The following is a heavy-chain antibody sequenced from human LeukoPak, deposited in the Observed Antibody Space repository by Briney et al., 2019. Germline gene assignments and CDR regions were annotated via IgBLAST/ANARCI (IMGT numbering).Heavy chain of an antibody. CDR1: GGTFSSYG. J-gene: IGHJ6*03. V-gene: IGHV1-69*06. CDR2: IIPIFGTA. Sequence: GASVKVSCKASGGTFSSYGISWVRQAPGQGLEWMGGIIPIFGTANYAQKFQGRVTITADKSTSTAYMELSSLRSEDTAVYYCAGGRYSSSSGPKSYYMDVWGKGTTVTVSS. D-gene: IGHD6-13*01. CDR3: AGGRYSSSSGPKSYYMDV.